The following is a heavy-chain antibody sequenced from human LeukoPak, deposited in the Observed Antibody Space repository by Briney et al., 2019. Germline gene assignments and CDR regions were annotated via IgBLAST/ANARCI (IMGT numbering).Heavy chain of an antibody. CDR3: ARDHERYNWNYGAFDI. Sequence: ASVKVSCKASGYTFTSYDINWVRQATGQGLEWMGWMNPNSGNTGYAQKFQGRVTITRNTSISTAYMELSSLRSEDTAVYYCARDHERYNWNYGAFDIWGQGTMVTVSS. V-gene: IGHV1-8*03. CDR1: GYTFTSYD. CDR2: MNPNSGNT. D-gene: IGHD1-7*01. J-gene: IGHJ3*02.